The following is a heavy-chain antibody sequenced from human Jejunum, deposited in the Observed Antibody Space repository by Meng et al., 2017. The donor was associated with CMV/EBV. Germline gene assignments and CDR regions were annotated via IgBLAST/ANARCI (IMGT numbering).Heavy chain of an antibody. J-gene: IGHJ4*02. CDR1: GVNCKDYW. Sequence: LKISCAASGVNCKDYWMDWVRQAPGRGLEWVANIRYDGGERYYVNSVEGRFFIYRDNARNTLYLQMNSLRGDDSAIYYCTRALDYWGQGTPVTVSS. CDR3: TRALDY. V-gene: IGHV3-7*04. CDR2: IRYDGGER.